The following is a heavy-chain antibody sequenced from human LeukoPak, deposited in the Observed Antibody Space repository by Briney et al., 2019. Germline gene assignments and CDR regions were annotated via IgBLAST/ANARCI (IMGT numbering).Heavy chain of an antibody. Sequence: GGSLRLSCAASGFTFSSYWMSWVRQAPGKGLEWVANIKQDGSEKYYVDSVKGRFTISRDNAKNSLYLQMNSLRAEDTAVYYCARDCSSNSCPRLYWGQGTLVTVSS. V-gene: IGHV3-7*01. CDR1: GFTFSSYW. CDR3: ARDCSSNSCPRLY. CDR2: IKQDGSEK. D-gene: IGHD2-2*01. J-gene: IGHJ4*02.